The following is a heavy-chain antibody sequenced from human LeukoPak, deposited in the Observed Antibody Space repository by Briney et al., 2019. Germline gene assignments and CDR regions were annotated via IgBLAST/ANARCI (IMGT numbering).Heavy chain of an antibody. CDR3: ARESGAGDYYFDY. J-gene: IGHJ4*02. D-gene: IGHD7-27*01. CDR2: ISGSGGST. Sequence: GGSLRLSCAASGFTFSSYSMNWVRQAPGKGLEWVSAISGSGGSTYYADSVKGRFTISRDNSKNTLYLQMNSLRAEDTAVYYCARESGAGDYYFDYWGQGTLVTVSS. CDR1: GFTFSSYS. V-gene: IGHV3-23*01.